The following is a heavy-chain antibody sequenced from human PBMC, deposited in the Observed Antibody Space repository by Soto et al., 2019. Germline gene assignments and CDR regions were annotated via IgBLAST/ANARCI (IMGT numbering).Heavy chain of an antibody. J-gene: IGHJ4*02. D-gene: IGHD3-10*01. Sequence: QITLQESGPTLVKPTQTLTVTCTFSGFSLSTSGAGVGWIRQSSGKAPEWHALISWKDEKSYNPGLKCRLTITKDTSKNHLVLTLADMDAVGTATSSCAHRYGGKYYRWDFDSWGPGTLVTVSS. CDR3: AHRYGGKYYRWDFDS. V-gene: IGHV2-5*01. CDR1: GFSLSTSGAG. CDR2: ISWKDEK.